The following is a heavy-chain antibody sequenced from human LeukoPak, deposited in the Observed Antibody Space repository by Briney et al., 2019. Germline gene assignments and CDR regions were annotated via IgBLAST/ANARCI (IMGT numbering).Heavy chain of an antibody. D-gene: IGHD1-26*01. V-gene: IGHV4-30-2*01. J-gene: IGHJ4*02. CDR3: ARVAGIVAY. CDR2: IYHSGST. CDR1: GGSLSSGGYS. Sequence: SETLSLTCAVSGGSLSSGGYSWSWIRQPPGKGLEWIGYIYHSGSTYYNPSLKSRVTISVDKSKNQFSLKLSSVTAADTAVYYCARVAGIVAYWGQGTLVTVSS.